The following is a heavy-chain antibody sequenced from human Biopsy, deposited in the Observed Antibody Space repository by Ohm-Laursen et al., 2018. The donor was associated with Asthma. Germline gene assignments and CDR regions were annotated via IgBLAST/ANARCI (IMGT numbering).Heavy chain of an antibody. D-gene: IGHD6-19*01. J-gene: IGHJ6*02. V-gene: IGHV1-69*13. CDR1: GGMFGNYA. Sequence: ASVKVSCKASGGMFGNYAIRWVRQAPGQGLEWLGGIMTVFGTTNYAQKFQGRVTITADESTSTAYMEVTSLRSEDTAIYYCARCQVGYSSGWSLLLKKIYYSGMDVWGQGTAVTVSS. CDR3: ARCQVGYSSGWSLLLKKIYYSGMDV. CDR2: IMTVFGTT.